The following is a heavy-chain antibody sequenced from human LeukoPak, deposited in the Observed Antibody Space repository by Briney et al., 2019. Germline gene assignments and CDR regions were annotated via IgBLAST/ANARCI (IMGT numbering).Heavy chain of an antibody. Sequence: GGPLRLSCAASGFTFSSSAMSWVRQAPGKGLEWVSAISNNGGYTYYADSVQGRFTISRDNSKSTLCLQMNSLRAEDTAVYYCAKQLGYCSDGSCYFPYWGQGTLVTVSS. CDR3: AKQLGYCSDGSCYFPY. V-gene: IGHV3-23*01. J-gene: IGHJ4*02. CDR1: GFTFSSSA. D-gene: IGHD2-15*01. CDR2: ISNNGGYT.